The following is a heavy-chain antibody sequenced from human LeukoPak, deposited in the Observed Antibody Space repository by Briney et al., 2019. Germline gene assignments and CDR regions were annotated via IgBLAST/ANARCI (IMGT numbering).Heavy chain of an antibody. CDR1: GYTFTSYD. D-gene: IGHD3-10*01. Sequence: ASVKVSCKASGYTFTSYDINWVRQATGQGLEWMGWMNPNSGNTGYAQKFQGRVTITRNTSISTAYMELSSLRSEDTAVYYCARGDGVSLWAWFGELLGYFQHWGQGTLVTVSS. CDR3: ARGDGVSLWAWFGELLGYFQH. J-gene: IGHJ1*01. CDR2: MNPNSGNT. V-gene: IGHV1-8*03.